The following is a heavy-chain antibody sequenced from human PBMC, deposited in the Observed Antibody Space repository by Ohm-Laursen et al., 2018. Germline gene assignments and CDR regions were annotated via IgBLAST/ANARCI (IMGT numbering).Heavy chain of an antibody. CDR3: ARDPRDGWPDYFDY. CDR2: ISSSGSTI. CDR1: GFTFSDYY. Sequence: SLRLSCTASGFTFSDYYMNWIRQAPGKGLEWVSYISSSGSTIYYADSVKGRFTISRDNAKNSLYLQMNSLRVEDTAVYYCARDPRDGWPDYFDYWGQGTLVTVSS. J-gene: IGHJ4*02. V-gene: IGHV3-11*04. D-gene: IGHD5-24*01.